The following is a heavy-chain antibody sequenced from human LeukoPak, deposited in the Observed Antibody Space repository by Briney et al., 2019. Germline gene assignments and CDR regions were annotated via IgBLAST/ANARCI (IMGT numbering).Heavy chain of an antibody. J-gene: IGHJ6*02. D-gene: IGHD3-22*01. Sequence: GGSLRLSCAASGFTFSSYWMSWVRQAPGKGLEWVANIKHDGSEKYYVDSVEGRFTISRDDAKNSMYLQMNSLRAEDTAVYYCAREQYYYDSYGSFGYYGMDVWGQGTTVTVSS. CDR1: GFTFSSYW. CDR3: AREQYYYDSYGSFGYYGMDV. CDR2: IKHDGSEK. V-gene: IGHV3-7*01.